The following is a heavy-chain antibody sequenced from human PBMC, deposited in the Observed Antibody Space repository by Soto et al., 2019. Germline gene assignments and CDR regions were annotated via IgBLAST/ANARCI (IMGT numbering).Heavy chain of an antibody. Sequence: GESLKISCKGSGYSFTSYWIGWVRQMPGKGLEWMGIIYPGDSDTRYSPSFQGQVTISADRSISTAYLQWSSLKASDTAMYYCARQIEVLPGTGWFDPWGQGTLVTVSS. J-gene: IGHJ5*02. CDR1: GYSFTSYW. CDR2: IYPGDSDT. CDR3: ARQIEVLPGTGWFDP. V-gene: IGHV5-51*01. D-gene: IGHD5-18*01.